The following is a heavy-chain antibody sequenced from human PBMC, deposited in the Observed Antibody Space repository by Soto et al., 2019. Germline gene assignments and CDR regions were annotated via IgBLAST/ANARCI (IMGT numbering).Heavy chain of an antibody. Sequence: SGPTLVKPTQTLTLTCTFSGFSLSTSGVGVGWIRQPPGKALEWLALIYWDDDKRYSPSLKSRLTITKDTSKNQVVLTMTNMDPVDTATYYCAHTLRFLEWLPYYFDYWGQGTLVTVSS. J-gene: IGHJ4*02. D-gene: IGHD3-3*01. V-gene: IGHV2-5*02. CDR1: GFSLSTSGVG. CDR2: IYWDDDK. CDR3: AHTLRFLEWLPYYFDY.